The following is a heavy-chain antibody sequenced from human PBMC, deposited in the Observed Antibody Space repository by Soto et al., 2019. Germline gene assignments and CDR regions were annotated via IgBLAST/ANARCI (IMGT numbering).Heavy chain of an antibody. Sequence: PGGSLRLSCAASGFTFSSYGMHWVRQAPGKGLEWVAVIWYDGSNKYYADSVKGRFTISRDNSKNTLYLQMNSLRAEDTAVYYCARDWIVPAASIGGFDYWGQGTLVTVSS. D-gene: IGHD2-2*01. CDR2: IWYDGSNK. CDR1: GFTFSSYG. CDR3: ARDWIVPAASIGGFDY. V-gene: IGHV3-33*01. J-gene: IGHJ4*02.